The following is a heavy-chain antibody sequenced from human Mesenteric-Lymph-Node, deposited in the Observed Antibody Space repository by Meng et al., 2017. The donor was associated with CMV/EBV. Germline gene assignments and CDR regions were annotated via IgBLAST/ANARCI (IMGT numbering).Heavy chain of an antibody. Sequence: GGSLRLSCAASGFTFSTYWMNWVRQAPGKGLEWVANINQDGSAKSYVDSVKGRLTISRDNAKNSLYLQMSSLRAEDMAVYYCAKGFPWGCDYWGQGTLVTVSS. CDR3: AKGFPWGCDY. CDR2: INQDGSAK. CDR1: GFTFSTYW. D-gene: IGHD7-27*01. V-gene: IGHV3-7*01. J-gene: IGHJ4*02.